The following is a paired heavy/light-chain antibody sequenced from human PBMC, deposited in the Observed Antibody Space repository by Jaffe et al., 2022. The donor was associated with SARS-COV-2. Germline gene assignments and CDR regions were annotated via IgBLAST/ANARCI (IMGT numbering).Heavy chain of an antibody. J-gene: IGHJ5*02. CDR3: AGSGASNWFDP. CDR1: GFSFSRYW. D-gene: IGHD2-15*01. V-gene: IGHV3-74*01. CDR2: IKTDGSDT. Sequence: EVQLVESGGGLVQPGGSLRLSCAASGFSFSRYWMHWVRQAPGKGLVWVARIKTDGSDTTYADSVEGRFTVSRDNAKNTLFLQMNSLRAEDTAVYYCAGSGASNWFDPWGQGTLVTVSS.
Light chain of an antibody. CDR2: WAS. CDR3: QQYYIPPLT. Sequence: DIVMTQSPDSLTVSLGERATINCKSSQSVLYSSTNKNYLAWYQQKPGQPPKLLIYWASARQSGVPDRFSGSGSGTDFTLTISSLQAEDVAFYYCQQYYIPPLTFGPGTKVDIK. J-gene: IGKJ3*01. CDR1: QSVLYSSTNKNY. V-gene: IGKV4-1*01.